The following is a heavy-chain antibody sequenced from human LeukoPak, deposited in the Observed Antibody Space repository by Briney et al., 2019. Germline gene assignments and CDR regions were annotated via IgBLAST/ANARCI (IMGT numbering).Heavy chain of an antibody. CDR3: ARVLQGEWFFDY. CDR2: INTDGSTT. Sequence: GGSLRLSCAASGFTFSSYAMSWVRQAPGKGLEWVSRINTDGSTTNYADSVKGRFTISRDNAKNTLYLQMNSLRAEDTAVYYCARVLQGEWFFDYWGQGTLVTVSS. D-gene: IGHD3-3*01. J-gene: IGHJ4*02. V-gene: IGHV3-74*01. CDR1: GFTFSSYA.